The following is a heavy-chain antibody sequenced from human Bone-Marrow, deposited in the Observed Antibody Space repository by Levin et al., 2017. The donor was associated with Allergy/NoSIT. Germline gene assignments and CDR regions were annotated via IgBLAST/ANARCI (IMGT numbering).Heavy chain of an antibody. Sequence: GGSLRLSCAASGFTFSSYGMHWVRQAPGKGLEWVAVIWYDGSNKYYADSVKGRFTISRDNSKNTLYLQMNSLRAEDTAVYYCARGGSSSWYPQYYFDYWGQGTLVTVSS. J-gene: IGHJ4*02. D-gene: IGHD6-13*01. V-gene: IGHV3-33*01. CDR3: ARGGSSSWYPQYYFDY. CDR2: IWYDGSNK. CDR1: GFTFSSYG.